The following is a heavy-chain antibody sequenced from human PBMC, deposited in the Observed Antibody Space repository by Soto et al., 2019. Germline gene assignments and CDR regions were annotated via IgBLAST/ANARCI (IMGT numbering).Heavy chain of an antibody. V-gene: IGHV3-23*01. CDR2: VSGSGSST. CDR1: GFTLSSYA. Sequence: GGSLRLSCAASGFTLSSYAMTWVRQAPGKGLEWVSSVSGSGSSTYYADSVKGRFTISRDNSKNTLHLQMNGLGAEDTAVYYCAKDLWDGKYGDFHFDYWGQGTLVTVSS. CDR3: AKDLWDGKYGDFHFDY. J-gene: IGHJ4*02. D-gene: IGHD4-17*01.